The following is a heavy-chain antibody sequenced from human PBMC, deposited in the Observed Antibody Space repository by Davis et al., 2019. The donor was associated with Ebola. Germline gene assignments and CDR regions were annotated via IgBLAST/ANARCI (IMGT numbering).Heavy chain of an antibody. Sequence: GESLKISCAASGFTFSSYAMSWVRQAPGKGLEWVSAISGSGGSTYYADSVKGRFTISRDNSKNTLYLQMNSLRAEDTAVYYCAKDDYDILTGYYCGYFDYWGQGTLVTVSS. J-gene: IGHJ4*02. D-gene: IGHD3-9*01. CDR3: AKDDYDILTGYYCGYFDY. CDR1: GFTFSSYA. V-gene: IGHV3-23*01. CDR2: ISGSGGST.